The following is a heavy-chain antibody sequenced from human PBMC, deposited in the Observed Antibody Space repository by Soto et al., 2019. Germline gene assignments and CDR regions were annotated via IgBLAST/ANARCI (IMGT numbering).Heavy chain of an antibody. CDR3: AREFTVAGTARFYY. D-gene: IGHD6-19*01. J-gene: IGHJ4*02. V-gene: IGHV6-1*01. Sequence: WVRQAPGQGLEWLGRTYYRSKWYNDYAVSVKSRITINPDTSKNQFSLQLNSVTPEDTAVYYCAREFTVAGTARFYYWGQGTLVTVSS. CDR2: TYYRSKWYN.